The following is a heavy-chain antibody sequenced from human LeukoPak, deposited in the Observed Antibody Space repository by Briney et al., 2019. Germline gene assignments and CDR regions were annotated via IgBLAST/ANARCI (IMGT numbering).Heavy chain of an antibody. V-gene: IGHV3-23*01. CDR3: AKRNTGWNTFDI. CDR1: GLSFSNSA. J-gene: IGHJ3*02. D-gene: IGHD2-8*02. Sequence: AGSLRLSCAGSGLSFSNSAINWVRQAPRKGLEWISGFSGFGRNIDYADSVKGRFTVSRHNSKNIVFLQMNSLRAEDTAIYYCAKRNTGWNTFDIWGQGKMVTVSS. CDR2: FSGFGRNI.